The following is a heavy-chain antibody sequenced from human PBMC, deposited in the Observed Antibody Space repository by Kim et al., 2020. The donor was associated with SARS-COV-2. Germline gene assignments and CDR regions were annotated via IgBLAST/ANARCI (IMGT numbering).Heavy chain of an antibody. D-gene: IGHD3-9*01. V-gene: IGHV3-30*18. CDR2: ISYDGSNK. J-gene: IGHJ6*02. Sequence: GGSLRLSCAASGFTFSSYGMHWVRQAPGKGLEWVAVISYDGSNKYYADSVKGRFTISRDNSKNTLYLQMNSLRAEDTAVYYCAKGGAHYDILTGYYIRDYYYGMDVWGQGTTVTVSS. CDR1: GFTFSSYG. CDR3: AKGGAHYDILTGYYIRDYYYGMDV.